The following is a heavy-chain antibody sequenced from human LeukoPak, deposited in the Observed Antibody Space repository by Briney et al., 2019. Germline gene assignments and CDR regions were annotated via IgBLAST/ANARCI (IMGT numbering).Heavy chain of an antibody. Sequence: GGSLRLSCAASGFTFSTHAMSWVRQAPGKGLEWVSAISGSGDGTYYADSVKGRFTISRDNSRNTVFLQINGLRAEDTAVYYCAKERKEVVLLWFGELGSWGQGTLVTASS. V-gene: IGHV3-23*01. J-gene: IGHJ4*02. CDR3: AKERKEVVLLWFGELGS. CDR2: ISGSGDGT. CDR1: GFTFSTHA. D-gene: IGHD3-10*01.